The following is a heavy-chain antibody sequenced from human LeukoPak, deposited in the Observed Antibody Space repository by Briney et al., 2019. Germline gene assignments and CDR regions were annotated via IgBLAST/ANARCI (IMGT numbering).Heavy chain of an antibody. CDR1: GGSISSSSYY. D-gene: IGHD2-21*02. V-gene: IGHV4-39*07. Sequence: PSETLSLTCTVSGGSISSSSYYWGWIRQPPGKGLEWIGEINHSGSTNYNPSLKSRVTISVDTSKNQFSLKLSSVTAADTAVYYCARLPRRVVTGGGPRMRKEIDYWGQGTLVTVSS. CDR2: INHSGST. J-gene: IGHJ4*02. CDR3: ARLPRRVVTGGGPRMRKEIDY.